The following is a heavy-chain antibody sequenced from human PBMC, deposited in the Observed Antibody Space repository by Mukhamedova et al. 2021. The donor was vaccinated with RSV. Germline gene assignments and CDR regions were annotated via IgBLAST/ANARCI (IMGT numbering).Heavy chain of an antibody. CDR3: ARGPTFPWYFDL. J-gene: IGHJ2*01. V-gene: IGHV4-61*02. D-gene: IGHD2/OR15-2a*01. CDR2: IYSSGST. Sequence: PAGKGLEFIGRIYSSGSTNYNPSLKSRVTISLDTSKNQFSLNLSSVTATDTAVYYCARGPTFPWYFDLWGRGTLVTVSS.